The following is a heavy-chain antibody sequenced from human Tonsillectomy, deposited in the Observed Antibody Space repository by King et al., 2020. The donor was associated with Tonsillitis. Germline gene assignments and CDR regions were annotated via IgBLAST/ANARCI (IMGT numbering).Heavy chain of an antibody. CDR3: ARDGGHSYGFQRVN. CDR1: GGSLSTYA. J-gene: IGHJ4*02. Sequence: QLVQSGAEVKKPGSSVKVSCKASGGSLSTYAISWVRQAPGQGLEWMGGIIPIFGTSNYAQKFQGRVTITADASTSTAYMELSSLRSEDTAVYFCARDGGHSYGFQRVNWGQGTLVTVSS. CDR2: IIPIFGTS. D-gene: IGHD5-18*01. V-gene: IGHV1-69*01.